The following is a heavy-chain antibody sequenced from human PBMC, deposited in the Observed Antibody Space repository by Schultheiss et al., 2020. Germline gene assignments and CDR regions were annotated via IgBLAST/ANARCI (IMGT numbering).Heavy chain of an antibody. CDR3: ARIPIDRYYYHYYMDV. CDR2: INHSGST. V-gene: IGHV4-59*08. CDR1: GASISSFR. Sequence: SETLSLTCTVSGASISSFRWGWIRQPPGKGLEWIGEINHSGSTNYNPSLKSRVTISVDTSKNQFSLKLSSVTAADTAVYYCARIPIDRYYYHYYMDVWGKGTTVTVSS. J-gene: IGHJ6*03. D-gene: IGHD2-21*01.